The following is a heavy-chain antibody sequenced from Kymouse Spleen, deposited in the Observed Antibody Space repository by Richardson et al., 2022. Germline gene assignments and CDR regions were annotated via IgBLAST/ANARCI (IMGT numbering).Heavy chain of an antibody. Sequence: EVQLVESGGGLVQPGGSLRLSCAASGFTFSDHYMDWVRQAPGKGLEWVGRTRNKANSYTTEYAASVKGRFTISRDDSKNSLYLQMNSLKTEDTAVYYCANILLLLWFGESFTTTTTVWTSGAKGPRSPSPQ. CDR3: ANILLLLWFGESFTTTTTVWTS. CDR2: TRNKANSYTT. D-gene: IGHD3-10*01. J-gene: IGHJ6*02. CDR1: GFTFSDHY. V-gene: IGHV3-72*01.